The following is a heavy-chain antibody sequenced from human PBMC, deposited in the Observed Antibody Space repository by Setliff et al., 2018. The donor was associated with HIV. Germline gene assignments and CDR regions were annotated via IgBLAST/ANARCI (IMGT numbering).Heavy chain of an antibody. CDR1: GFTLGSDW. V-gene: IGHV3-7*03. CDR2: IKEDGSEK. Sequence: GGSLRLSCAASGFTLGSDWMSWVRQAPGKGLEWVASIKEDGSEKYYVDSLKGRFTISRDTAKNTLYLQVSSPRAEDTAVYYCASLLPVDYWGQGTLVTVSS. D-gene: IGHD2-15*01. J-gene: IGHJ4*02. CDR3: ASLLPVDY.